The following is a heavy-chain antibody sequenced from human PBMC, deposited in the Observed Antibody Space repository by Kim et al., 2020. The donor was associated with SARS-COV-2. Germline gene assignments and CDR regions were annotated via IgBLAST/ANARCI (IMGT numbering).Heavy chain of an antibody. Sequence: GGSLRLSCAASGFTFSSYGMHWVRQAPGKGLEWVAVISYDGSNKYYADSVKGRFTISRDNSKNTLYLQMNSLRAEDTAVYYCAKAGSSSWYGQEYFQHWGQGTLVTVSS. CDR3: AKAGSSSWYGQEYFQH. D-gene: IGHD6-13*01. J-gene: IGHJ1*01. CDR2: ISYDGSNK. CDR1: GFTFSSYG. V-gene: IGHV3-30*18.